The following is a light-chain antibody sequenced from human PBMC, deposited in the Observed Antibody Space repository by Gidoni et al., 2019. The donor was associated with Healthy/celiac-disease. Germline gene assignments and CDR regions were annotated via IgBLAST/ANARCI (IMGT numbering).Light chain of an antibody. CDR1: QSVSNNY. V-gene: IGKV3-20*01. J-gene: IGKJ2*03. CDR3: QQFGSSPRS. Sequence: EIVLTQSPGTLSLSPGERATLSCRASQSVSNNYLSWYQQKPGQAPRLLIYGASSRATGIPDRFSGSGSGTDFTITINRLEPEDFAVYYCQQFGSSPRSFGQGTKLEIK. CDR2: GAS.